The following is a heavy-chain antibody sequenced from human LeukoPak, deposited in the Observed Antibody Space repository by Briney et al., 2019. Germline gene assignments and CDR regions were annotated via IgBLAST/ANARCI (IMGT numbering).Heavy chain of an antibody. V-gene: IGHV3-30*03. CDR1: GFTFSSYG. Sequence: GGSLRLSCAASGFTFSSYGMHWVGQAPGKGLEWVAVISYDGSNKYYADSVKGRFTISRDNSKNTQYLQMNSLRAEDTAVYYCASDCGGDCYSLDYWGQGTLVTVSS. J-gene: IGHJ4*02. CDR2: ISYDGSNK. CDR3: ASDCGGDCYSLDY. D-gene: IGHD2-21*02.